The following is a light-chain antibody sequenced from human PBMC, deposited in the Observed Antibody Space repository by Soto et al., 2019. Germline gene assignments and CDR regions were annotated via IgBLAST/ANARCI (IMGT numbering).Light chain of an antibody. CDR1: QSISSW. CDR2: DAS. CDR3: QQDNCHPRT. V-gene: IGKV1-5*01. Sequence: DARKTQAPSSLSAPVADRVTITCRASQSISSWLAWYQQKPGKAPKLMIYDASSLESGVPSRFSGSGSGTEFTLTISTQQPDVLATYCWQQDNCHPRTFGQGTRLDI. J-gene: IGKJ1*01.